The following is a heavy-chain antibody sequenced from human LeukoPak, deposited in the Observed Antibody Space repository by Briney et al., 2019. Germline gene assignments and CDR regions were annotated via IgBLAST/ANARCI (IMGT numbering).Heavy chain of an antibody. V-gene: IGHV3-48*03. CDR1: GFTFSSYE. D-gene: IGHD3-10*01. CDR2: ISSSGSTI. CDR3: AREFEEGDDY. Sequence: GGSLRLSCAASGFTFSSYEMNRVRQAPGKGLEWVSYISSSGSTIYYADSVKGRFTISRDNAKNSLYLQMNSLRAEDTAVYYCAREFEEGDDYWGQGTLVTVSS. J-gene: IGHJ4*02.